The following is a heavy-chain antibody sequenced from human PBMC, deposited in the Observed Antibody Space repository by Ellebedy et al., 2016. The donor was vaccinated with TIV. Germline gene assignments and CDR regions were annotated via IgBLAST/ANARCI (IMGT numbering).Heavy chain of an antibody. V-gene: IGHV4-59*01. CDR3: AREVYYYDSSGYYEHFDY. J-gene: IGHJ4*02. D-gene: IGHD3-22*01. CDR2: IYYSGST. CDR1: GGSISSYY. Sequence: SETLSLTCTVSGGSISSYYWSWIRQPPGKGLEWIGYIYYSGSTNYNPSLKSRVTISVDTSKNQFSLKLSSVTAADTAVYYCAREVYYYDSSGYYEHFDYWGQGTLVTVSS.